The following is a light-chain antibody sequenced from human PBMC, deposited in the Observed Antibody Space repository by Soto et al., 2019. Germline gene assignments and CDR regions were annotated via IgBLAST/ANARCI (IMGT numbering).Light chain of an antibody. J-gene: IGLJ2*01. CDR1: SSDVGGYNY. V-gene: IGLV2-14*01. CDR2: DVS. Sequence: QSVLTQPASVSGSPGQSITISCTGTSSDVGGYNYVSWYQQHPGKAPKLMIYDVSKRPSGVSNRFSGSKSGNTASLTISGLQAEDEADYYCSSYTSSSTLDVVFGGGTKLTVL. CDR3: SSYTSSSTLDVV.